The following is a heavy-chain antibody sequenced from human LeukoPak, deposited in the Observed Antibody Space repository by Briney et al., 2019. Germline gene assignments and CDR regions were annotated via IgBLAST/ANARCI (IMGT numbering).Heavy chain of an antibody. CDR2: IYYSGST. Sequence: PSETLSLTCTVSGGSISSSSYYWGWIRQPPGKGLEWIGSIYYSGSTYYNPSLKSRVTISVDTSKNQFSLKLSSVTAADTAVYYCARLGYSGSWPGYYYYMDVWGKGTTVTVSS. CDR3: ARLGYSGSWPGYYYYMDV. D-gene: IGHD1-26*01. CDR1: GGSISSSSYY. J-gene: IGHJ6*03. V-gene: IGHV4-39*01.